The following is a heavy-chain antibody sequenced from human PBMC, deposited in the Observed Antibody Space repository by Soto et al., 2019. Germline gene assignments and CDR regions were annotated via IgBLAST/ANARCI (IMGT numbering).Heavy chain of an antibody. CDR2: ISGSGGST. CDR1: GFTFSSYA. CDR3: ARGDVDTAVDYYYYGMDV. V-gene: IGHV3-23*01. Sequence: EVQLLESGGGLVQPGGSLRLSCAASGFTFSSYAMSWVRQAPGKGLEWVSAISGSGGSTYYADSVKGRFTISRDNSKNTLYLQMTRLRAEDTAVYYCARGDVDTAVDYYYYGMDVWGQGTTVTVSS. J-gene: IGHJ6*02. D-gene: IGHD5-18*01.